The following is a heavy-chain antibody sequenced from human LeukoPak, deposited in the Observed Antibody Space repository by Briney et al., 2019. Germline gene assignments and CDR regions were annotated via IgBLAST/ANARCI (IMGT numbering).Heavy chain of an antibody. J-gene: IGHJ4*02. V-gene: IGHV1-18*01. CDR2: ISAYNGNT. CDR3: ARVKGYCSSTSCYAPIDY. D-gene: IGHD2-2*01. CDR1: GYTFTSYG. Sequence: ASVKVSCKASGYTFTSYGISWVRQAPGQGLEWMGWISAYNGNTNYAQKLQGRVTMTTDTSTSTAYMELRSLRSDDAAVYYCARVKGYCSSTSCYAPIDYWGQGTLVTVSS.